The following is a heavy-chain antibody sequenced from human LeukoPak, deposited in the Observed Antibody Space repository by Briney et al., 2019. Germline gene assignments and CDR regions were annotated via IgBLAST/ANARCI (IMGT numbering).Heavy chain of an antibody. V-gene: IGHV1-46*01. Sequence: ASVKVSCKASGHTFTSYYMHWVRQAPGQGLEWMGIINPSGGSTSYAQKFQGRVTMTRDTSTSTVYMELSSLRSEDTAVYYCARDHSITMIVVVPPYAFDIWGQGTMVTVSS. CDR1: GHTFTSYY. J-gene: IGHJ3*02. CDR3: ARDHSITMIVVVPPYAFDI. D-gene: IGHD3-22*01. CDR2: INPSGGST.